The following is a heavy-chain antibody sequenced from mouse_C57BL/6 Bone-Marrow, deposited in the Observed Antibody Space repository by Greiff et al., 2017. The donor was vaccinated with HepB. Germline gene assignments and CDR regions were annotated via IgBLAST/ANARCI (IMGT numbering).Heavy chain of an antibody. CDR2: INPNNGGT. V-gene: IGHV1-26*01. Sequence: VQLQQSGPELVKPGASVKISCKASGYTFTDYYMNWVKQSHGKSLEWIGDINPNNGGTSYNQKFKGKATLTVDKSSSTAYMELRSLTSEDSAVYYCARSIYYYGSTPYYAMDYWGQGTSVTVSS. J-gene: IGHJ4*01. D-gene: IGHD1-1*01. CDR3: ARSIYYYGSTPYYAMDY. CDR1: GYTFTDYY.